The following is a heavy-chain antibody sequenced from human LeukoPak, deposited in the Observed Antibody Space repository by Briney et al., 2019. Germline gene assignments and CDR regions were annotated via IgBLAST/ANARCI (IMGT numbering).Heavy chain of an antibody. CDR3: AREVGAPDS. J-gene: IGHJ4*02. CDR1: GGSISSYY. Sequence: SETLSLTCTVSGGSISSYYWSWIRQPPGKGLEWIGYIYYGGSTNYNPSLKSRVTISVDTSKNQFSLKLSSVTAADTAVYYCAREVGAPDSWGQGTLVSVSS. D-gene: IGHD1-26*01. CDR2: IYYGGST. V-gene: IGHV4-59*01.